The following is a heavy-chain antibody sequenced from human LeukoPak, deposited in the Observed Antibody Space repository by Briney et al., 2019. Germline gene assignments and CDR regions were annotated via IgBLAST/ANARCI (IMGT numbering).Heavy chain of an antibody. CDR3: AKGYSSRWYLPFDY. V-gene: IGHV3-23*01. Sequence: PGGSLRLSCAASGFTFSSYEMNWVRQAPGKGLEWVSVISGSGGSASYADSVKGRFTISRDNSKNTLYLQLNTLRAEDTAVYYCAKGYSSRWYLPFDYWGQGTLVTVSS. D-gene: IGHD6-13*01. J-gene: IGHJ4*02. CDR1: GFTFSSYE. CDR2: ISGSGGSA.